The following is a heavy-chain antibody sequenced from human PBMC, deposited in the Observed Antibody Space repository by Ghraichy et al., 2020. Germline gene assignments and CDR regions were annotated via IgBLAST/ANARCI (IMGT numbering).Heavy chain of an antibody. CDR2: ISYDGSNK. CDR3: ARALTPEYSSSSDYYYGMDV. D-gene: IGHD6-6*01. Sequence: GGSLRLSCAASGFTFSSYAMHWVRQASGKGLEWVAVISYDGSNKYYADSVKGRFTISRDNSKNTLYLQMNSLRAEDTAVYYCARALTPEYSSSSDYYYGMDVWGQGTTVTVSS. CDR1: GFTFSSYA. V-gene: IGHV3-30*04. J-gene: IGHJ6*02.